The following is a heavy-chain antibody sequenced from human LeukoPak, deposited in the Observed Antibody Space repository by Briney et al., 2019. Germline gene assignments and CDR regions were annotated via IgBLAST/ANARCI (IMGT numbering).Heavy chain of an antibody. CDR2: IKPDGSAT. CDR1: GFFFNSEW. J-gene: IGHJ6*02. Sequence: PAGSPRLSSCASGFFFNSEWMRRVRQAPGEGREGGAIIKPDGSATSYAESAMGRFSISRDNTKNTMSLQMHSLQIPDTGASFYVRGGSMDVWVQGTAVTVSS. CDR3: VRGGSMDV. V-gene: IGHV3-7*05.